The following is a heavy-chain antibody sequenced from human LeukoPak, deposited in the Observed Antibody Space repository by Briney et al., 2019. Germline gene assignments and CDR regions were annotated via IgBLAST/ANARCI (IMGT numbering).Heavy chain of an antibody. J-gene: IGHJ3*02. CDR1: GGSISSYY. CDR3: ARGPYSYDSSGAFDI. Sequence: SETLSLTCTVSGGSISSYYWSWIRQPPGKGLEWIGYIYYSGSTNYNPSLKSRVTISVDTSKNHFSLKLSSVTAADTAVYFCARGPYSYDSSGAFDIWGQGTMVTVSS. CDR2: IYYSGST. D-gene: IGHD3-22*01. V-gene: IGHV4-59*08.